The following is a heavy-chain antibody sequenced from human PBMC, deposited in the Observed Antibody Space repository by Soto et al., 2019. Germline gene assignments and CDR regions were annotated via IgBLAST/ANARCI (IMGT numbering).Heavy chain of an antibody. CDR1: GYTFTRYY. CDR3: ARALSGSYSHFDF. D-gene: IGHD1-26*01. CDR2: INPNGGST. Sequence: ASVKVSCKASGYTFTRYYMHWVRQAPGQGLEWMGMINPNGGSTIYAQRFQGRVTMTTDTSTSTVYMELSSLTSEDTAVYYCARALSGSYSHFDFWGRGTLVTVSS. J-gene: IGHJ4*02. V-gene: IGHV1-46*01.